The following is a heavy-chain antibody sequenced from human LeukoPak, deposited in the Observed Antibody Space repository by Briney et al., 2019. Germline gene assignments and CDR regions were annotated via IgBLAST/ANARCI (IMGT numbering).Heavy chain of an antibody. CDR2: INHSGST. D-gene: IGHD4-17*01. V-gene: IGHV4-34*01. Sequence: SETLSLTCAVYGGSFSGYYWSWIRQPPGKGLEWIGEINHSGSTNYNPSLKSRVTISVDTSKNQFSLKLSSVTAADTAVYYCARDLDYGDYHFDYWGQGTLVTVSS. J-gene: IGHJ4*02. CDR1: GGSFSGYY. CDR3: ARDLDYGDYHFDY.